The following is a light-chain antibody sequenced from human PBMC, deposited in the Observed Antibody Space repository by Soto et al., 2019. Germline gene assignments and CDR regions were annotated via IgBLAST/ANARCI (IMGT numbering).Light chain of an antibody. CDR2: GSS. J-gene: IGKJ4*01. V-gene: IGKV3-20*01. Sequence: EIVLTQSPGTLSLSPGERATLSCRASQDVDSNFLAWYQQRPGQAPRLLIYGSSRRATGIPDRFGGSGSGRDFTLTTSSVGPEDIAVYFGHQYYSSITLGGGTKVEV. CDR3: HQYYSSIT. CDR1: QDVDSNF.